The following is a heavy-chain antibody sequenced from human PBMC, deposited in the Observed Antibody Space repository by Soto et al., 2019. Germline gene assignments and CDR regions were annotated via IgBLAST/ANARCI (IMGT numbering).Heavy chain of an antibody. D-gene: IGHD3-3*01. J-gene: IGHJ4*02. CDR3: ASPRQGNYDFLSGYYALDY. V-gene: IGHV4-39*01. Sequence: SETLSLTCTVSGASISSSRSYWGRVRQPPGKGLEWIVSFYYTGGTYSTYYNPSLKSRVTISVDTSKSQFSLNLRSVTAADTAVYYCASPRQGNYDFLSGYYALDYWGQGTLVTVSS. CDR1: GASISSSRSY. CDR2: FYYTGGT.